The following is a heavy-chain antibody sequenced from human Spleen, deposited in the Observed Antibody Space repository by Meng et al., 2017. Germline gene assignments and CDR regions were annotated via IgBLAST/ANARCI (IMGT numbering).Heavy chain of an antibody. D-gene: IGHD3-22*01. CDR2: IGTAGDT. Sequence: GGSLRLSCAASGFIFDDYTMHWVRQATGKGLEWVSAIGTAGDTYYPGSVKGQFTISRENAKNSLYLQMNSLKTEDTAVYYCARLFPVVVITTEAPEGDYWGQGTLVTIAS. CDR1: GFIFDDYT. V-gene: IGHV3-13*01. CDR3: ARLFPVVVITTEAPEGDY. J-gene: IGHJ4*02.